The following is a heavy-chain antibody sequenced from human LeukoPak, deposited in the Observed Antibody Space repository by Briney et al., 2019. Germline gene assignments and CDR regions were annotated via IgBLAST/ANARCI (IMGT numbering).Heavy chain of an antibody. V-gene: IGHV4-39*07. D-gene: IGHD3-10*01. Sequence: SETLSLTCTVSGGSISINSYYWGWIRQPPGKGLEWIGHIYYSGTTYYSPSLKSRVTISVDTSKNQFSLKLNSVTAADTAVYYCASAKRDYYGSGSYYNPYYYYYMDVWGKGTTVTISS. CDR1: GGSISINSYY. CDR3: ASAKRDYYGSGSYYNPYYYYYMDV. J-gene: IGHJ6*03. CDR2: IYYSGTT.